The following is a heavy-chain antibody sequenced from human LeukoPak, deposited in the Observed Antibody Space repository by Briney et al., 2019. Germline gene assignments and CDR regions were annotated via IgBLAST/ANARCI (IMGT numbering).Heavy chain of an antibody. Sequence: ASVKVSCKASGGTFSSYAISWVRQAPGQGLEWMGGIIPIFGTANYAQKFQGRVTITTDESTSTAYMELSCLRSEDTAVYYCARERSGDGYNYEDYWGQGTLVTVSS. CDR3: ARERSGDGYNYEDY. CDR2: IIPIFGTA. CDR1: GGTFSSYA. V-gene: IGHV1-69*05. J-gene: IGHJ4*02. D-gene: IGHD5-24*01.